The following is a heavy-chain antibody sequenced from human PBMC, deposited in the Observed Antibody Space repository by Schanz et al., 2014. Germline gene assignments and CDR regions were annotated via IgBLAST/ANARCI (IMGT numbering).Heavy chain of an antibody. J-gene: IGHJ5*02. D-gene: IGHD1-1*01. CDR1: GFSVGNKY. V-gene: IGHV3-7*01. CDR3: ARGRVLES. CDR2: IKKDGSEK. Sequence: VQLVESGGGVVQPGGSLRLSCAASGFSVGNKYMNWVRQAPGKGLEWVANIKKDGSEKYYVDSVKGRFTISRDNAKNSLFLQMNSLRPEDTAVYYCARGRVLESWGQGTLVTVSS.